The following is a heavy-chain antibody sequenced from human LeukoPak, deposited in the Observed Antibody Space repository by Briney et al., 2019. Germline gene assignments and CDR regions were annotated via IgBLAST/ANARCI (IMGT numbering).Heavy chain of an antibody. CDR3: ARGVGVVAANHYYYYGMDV. Sequence: SETLSLTCTVSGASISSYYWSWIRQPPGKGLEWIGYIYYSGSTNYNPSLKSRVTISVDTSKNQFSLKLSSVTAADTAVYYCARGVGVVAANHYYYYGMDVWGQGTTVTVSS. D-gene: IGHD2-15*01. V-gene: IGHV4-59*01. CDR1: GASISSYY. CDR2: IYYSGST. J-gene: IGHJ6*02.